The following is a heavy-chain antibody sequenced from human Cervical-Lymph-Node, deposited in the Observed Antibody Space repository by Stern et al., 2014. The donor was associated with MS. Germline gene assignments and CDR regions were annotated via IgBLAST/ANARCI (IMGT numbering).Heavy chain of an antibody. CDR1: GGSVSSGTNY. J-gene: IGHJ6*02. V-gene: IGHV4-61*02. CDR3: ARTLGKYIGRFYYNYGMDV. CDR2: IYTSGST. Sequence: QVQLQESGPGLVKPSQTLSLTCTVSGGSVSSGTNYWSWIRQPAGKGLEWIGRIYTSGSTNYNPSLKSRITISLDTSQNQFSLNLPSVTAADTAVYYCARTLGKYIGRFYYNYGMDVWGQGTTVTVSS. D-gene: IGHD1-1*01.